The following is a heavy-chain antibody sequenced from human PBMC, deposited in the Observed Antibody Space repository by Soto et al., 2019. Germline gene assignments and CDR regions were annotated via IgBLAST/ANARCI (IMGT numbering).Heavy chain of an antibody. CDR3: ARGRGSSGYYRGGAFDL. D-gene: IGHD3-22*01. CDR2: IYYSGST. J-gene: IGHJ3*01. CDR1: GGSISSYY. Sequence: SETLSLTCTVSGGSISSYYWSWIRQPPGKGLEWIGYIYYSGSTNYNPSLKSRVTISVDTSKNQFSLKLSSVTAADTAVYYCARGRGSSGYYRGGAFDLWGQGTMVTVSS. V-gene: IGHV4-59*01.